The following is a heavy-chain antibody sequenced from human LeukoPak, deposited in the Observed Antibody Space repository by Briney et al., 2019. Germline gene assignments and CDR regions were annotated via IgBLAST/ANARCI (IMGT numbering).Heavy chain of an antibody. J-gene: IGHJ4*02. Sequence: GGSLRLSCAASGFTFSSYAMSWVRQAPGKGLEWVSAISGSGGSTYYADSVKGRFTISRDNSKSTLYLQMNSLRADDTAVYYCAKVIGSGYYYYFDYWGQGTLVTVSS. D-gene: IGHD3-22*01. CDR1: GFTFSSYA. CDR3: AKVIGSGYYYYFDY. CDR2: ISGSGGST. V-gene: IGHV3-23*01.